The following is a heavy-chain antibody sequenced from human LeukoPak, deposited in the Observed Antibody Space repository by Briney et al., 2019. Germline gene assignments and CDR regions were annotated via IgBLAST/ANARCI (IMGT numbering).Heavy chain of an antibody. Sequence: SETLSLTCAVYGGSFSGCYWNWIRQPPGKGLECIGEINHSGSTNYNPSLKSRVTISVDTSKNQFSLKLSSVTAADTVMYYCARGLAVAGTRRFDPWGQGTLVTVSS. V-gene: IGHV4-34*01. CDR3: ARGLAVAGTRRFDP. J-gene: IGHJ5*02. D-gene: IGHD6-19*01. CDR2: INHSGST. CDR1: GGSFSGCY.